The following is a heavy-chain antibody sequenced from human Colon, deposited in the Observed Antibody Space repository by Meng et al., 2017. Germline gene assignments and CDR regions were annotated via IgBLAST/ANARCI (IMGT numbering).Heavy chain of an antibody. CDR1: GFTFSHYA. CDR3: ARADSFSGCYNAFDI. V-gene: IGHV3-30*01. Sequence: GESLKISCAASGFTFSHYAVHWVRQAPGKGLEWVAVISYDGSDTYYADSVKGRFTISRDNSKSTLYLQMNSLRTEDTGLYYCARADSFSGCYNAFDIWGQGTMVTVSS. D-gene: IGHD1-26*01. J-gene: IGHJ3*02. CDR2: ISYDGSDT.